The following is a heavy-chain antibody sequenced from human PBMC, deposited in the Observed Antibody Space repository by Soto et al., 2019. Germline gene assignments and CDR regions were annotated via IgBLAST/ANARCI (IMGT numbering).Heavy chain of an antibody. CDR3: AKDNDLDRDGPFDY. CDR1: GFSFDDYG. V-gene: IGHV3-9*01. D-gene: IGHD2-2*03. CDR2: ISWNSGDI. Sequence: EVQLVESGGGSVQPGRSLRLSCAASGFSFDDYGMHWVRQGSGKGLEWVSGISWNSGDIYYADSVKGRFTMSRDNAKRALYLQMNSLRTEDTALYYCAKDNDLDRDGPFDYWGQGILVTVSS. J-gene: IGHJ4*02.